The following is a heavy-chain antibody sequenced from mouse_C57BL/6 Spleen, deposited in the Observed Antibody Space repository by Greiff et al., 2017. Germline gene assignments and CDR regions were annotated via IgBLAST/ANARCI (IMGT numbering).Heavy chain of an antibody. CDR3: AREGDYYSHWYFDV. D-gene: IGHD2-12*01. CDR2: INPGSGGT. Sequence: VQLQQSGAELVRPGTSVKVSCKASGYAFTNYLIEWVKQRPGQGLEWIGVINPGSGGTNYNEKFKGKATLTADKSSSTAYMQLSSLTSEDSAVYFCAREGDYYSHWYFDVWGTGTTVTVSS. J-gene: IGHJ1*03. V-gene: IGHV1-54*01. CDR1: GYAFTNYL.